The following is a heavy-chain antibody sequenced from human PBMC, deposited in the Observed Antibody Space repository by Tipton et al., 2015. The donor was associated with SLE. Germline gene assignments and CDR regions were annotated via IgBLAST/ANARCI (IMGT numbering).Heavy chain of an antibody. Sequence: SLRLSCTASGFTFNNYAMNWVRQAPGKGLEWVANIKQDSSKINYLDSVKGRFTVSRDNAKRLVFVQMSSLRVEDTAIYYCARASTQNDASDVWGPGTMVIVSS. CDR1: GFTFNNYA. V-gene: IGHV3-7*01. CDR2: IKQDSSKI. CDR3: ARASTQNDASDV. J-gene: IGHJ3*01.